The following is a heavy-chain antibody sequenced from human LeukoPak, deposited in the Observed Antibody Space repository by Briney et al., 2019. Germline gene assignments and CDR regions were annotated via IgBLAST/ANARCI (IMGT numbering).Heavy chain of an antibody. CDR3: AKDCLTGSYAYFDY. Sequence: PGGSLRLSCAASGFSFSIYAMSWVRQAPGKGLEWVSTISGSGGDKYYADSVKGRFTISRDNSKNTLYLQMNSLRAEDTAVYYCAKDCLTGSYAYFDYWGLGALVTVSS. J-gene: IGHJ4*02. V-gene: IGHV3-23*01. D-gene: IGHD3-10*01. CDR1: GFSFSIYA. CDR2: ISGSGGDK.